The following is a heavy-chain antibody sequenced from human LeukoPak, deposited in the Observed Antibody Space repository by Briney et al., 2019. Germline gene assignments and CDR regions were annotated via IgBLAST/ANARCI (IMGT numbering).Heavy chain of an antibody. CDR1: GFTFDDYA. D-gene: IGHD3-10*01. V-gene: IGHV3-9*01. J-gene: IGHJ3*02. Sequence: GGSLRLSCAASGFTFDDYAMHWVRQAPGKGLEWVSGISWNSGSIGYADSVKGRFTISRDNAKNSLYLQMNSLRAEDTALYYCAKAIRAKWFGEFDAFDIWGQGTMVTVSS. CDR3: AKAIRAKWFGEFDAFDI. CDR2: ISWNSGSI.